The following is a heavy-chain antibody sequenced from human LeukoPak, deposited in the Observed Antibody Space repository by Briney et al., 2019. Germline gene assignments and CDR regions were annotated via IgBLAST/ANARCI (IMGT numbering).Heavy chain of an antibody. CDR3: ARHYYDSSGYYFEGFDI. Sequence: PSETLSLTCTVSGGSISSSSYYWGWIRQPPGKWLEWIGSIYYSGSTYYNPSLRSRVTISVDTSKNQFSLKLSSVTAADTAVYYCARHYYDSSGYYFEGFDIWGQGTMVTVSS. D-gene: IGHD3-22*01. CDR2: IYYSGST. V-gene: IGHV4-39*01. J-gene: IGHJ3*02. CDR1: GGSISSSSYY.